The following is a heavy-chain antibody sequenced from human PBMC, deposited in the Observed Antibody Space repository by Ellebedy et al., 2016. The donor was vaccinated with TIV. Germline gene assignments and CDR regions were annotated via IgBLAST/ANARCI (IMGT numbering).Heavy chain of an antibody. J-gene: IGHJ3*01. CDR1: GSTLSRYA. V-gene: IGHV3-30*04. D-gene: IGHD6-19*01. CDR3: AREYGSASYTKAFDF. Sequence: GESLKISCEASGSTLSRYAMNWVRQAPGKGLEWVAVTSYAGSHNFYADSVKGRFSISRDNSKSTVYLQIDSLRVEDTAVYYCAREYGSASYTKAFDFWGQGTVVTVSS. CDR2: TSYAGSHN.